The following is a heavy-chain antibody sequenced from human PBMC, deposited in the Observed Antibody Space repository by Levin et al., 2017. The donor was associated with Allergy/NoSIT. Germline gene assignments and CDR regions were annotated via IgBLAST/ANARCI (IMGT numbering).Heavy chain of an antibody. Sequence: GGSLRLSCAASGFTFSSYGMHWVRQAPGKGLEWVAIIWYDGSNAYYGDSVKGRFTISRDNSKNRLYLQMNSLRAEDTAVYYCARGDGSGGDYWGQGTLVTVSS. CDR3: ARGDGSGGDY. D-gene: IGHD1-26*01. CDR2: IWYDGSNA. J-gene: IGHJ4*02. CDR1: GFTFSSYG. V-gene: IGHV3-33*01.